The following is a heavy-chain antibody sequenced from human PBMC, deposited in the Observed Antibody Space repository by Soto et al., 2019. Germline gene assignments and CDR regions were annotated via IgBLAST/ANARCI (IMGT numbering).Heavy chain of an antibody. V-gene: IGHV1-69*13. CDR2: IIPIFGTA. Sequence: GASVKVSCKASGGTFSSYAISWVRQAPGQGLEWMGGIIPIFGTANYAQKFQGRVTITADESTSTAYMELSSLRSEDTAVYYCARGSCSGGSCYHDFDYWGQGTLVTVSS. CDR3: ARGSCSGGSCYHDFDY. CDR1: GGTFSSYA. D-gene: IGHD2-15*01. J-gene: IGHJ4*02.